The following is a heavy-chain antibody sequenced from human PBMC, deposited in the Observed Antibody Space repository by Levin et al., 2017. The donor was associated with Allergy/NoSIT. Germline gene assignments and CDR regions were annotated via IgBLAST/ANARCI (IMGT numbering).Heavy chain of an antibody. J-gene: IGHJ6*02. V-gene: IGHV3-7*01. CDR1: GFTFTTYW. D-gene: IGHD6-19*01. CDR3: AREEGWGYHVGMDV. Sequence: GESLKISCAASGFTFTTYWMTWVRQAPGKGLEWVANINRAGSETYYVDSVKGRFTISRDNGKNSVYLQMNSLRVDDTAVYYCAREEGWGYHVGMDVGGQGTTFTVSS. CDR2: INRAGSET.